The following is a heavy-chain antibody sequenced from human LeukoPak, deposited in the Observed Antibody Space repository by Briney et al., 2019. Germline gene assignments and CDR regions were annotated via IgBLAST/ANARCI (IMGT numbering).Heavy chain of an antibody. CDR1: GGTFSSYA. CDR2: IIPILGIA. V-gene: IGHV1-69*04. Sequence: SSVKVSCKASGGTFSSYAISWVRQAPGQGLGWIGRIIPILGIANYAQKFQGRVTITADKSTSTAYMELSSLRSEDTAVYYCARTYCSSTSCDGNYWGQGTLLTVSS. J-gene: IGHJ4*02. D-gene: IGHD2-2*01. CDR3: ARTYCSSTSCDGNY.